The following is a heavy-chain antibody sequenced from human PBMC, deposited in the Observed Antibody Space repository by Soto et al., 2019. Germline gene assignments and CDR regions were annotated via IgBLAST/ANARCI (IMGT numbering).Heavy chain of an antibody. V-gene: IGHV4-4*07. Sequence: SETLSLTCTVSGDSFSNYYCNWVRKSAGKGLEWIGRIYPTGSTTYNPSLKSRLTMSVDTSKNQFSLRLTSMTAADTAVYYCATGRSEVVPGAMDTWGQGTLVTAPQ. D-gene: IGHD2-2*01. CDR1: GDSFSNYY. J-gene: IGHJ5*02. CDR3: ATGRSEVVPGAMDT. CDR2: IYPTGST.